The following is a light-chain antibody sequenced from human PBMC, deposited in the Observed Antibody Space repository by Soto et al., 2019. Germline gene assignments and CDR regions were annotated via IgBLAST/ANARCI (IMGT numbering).Light chain of an antibody. CDR3: SSYADSSTVV. V-gene: IGLV2-14*03. J-gene: IGLJ2*01. CDR1: SIDVGGHNY. CDR2: NVD. Sequence: QSALTQVASVSASPGQSITISCTGTSIDVGGHNYVSLYQQHPGKAPKLMIYNVDYRPSGVSNRFSGSKSGNTASLTISGLQADDEAYYYCSSYADSSTVVFGGGTKLTVL.